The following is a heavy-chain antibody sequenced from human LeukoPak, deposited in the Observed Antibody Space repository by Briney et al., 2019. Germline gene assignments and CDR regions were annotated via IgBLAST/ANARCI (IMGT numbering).Heavy chain of an antibody. CDR3: ARAREGPYYFDY. CDR2: IYYSGST. V-gene: IGHV4-30-4*08. D-gene: IGHD1-26*01. Sequence: SQTLSLTCTVSGGSISSGDYYWSWIRQPPGKGLEWIGYIYYSGSTYYNPSLKSRVTISVDTSKNQFSLKLSSVTAADTAVYYCARAREGPYYFDYWGQGTLVTVSS. J-gene: IGHJ4*02. CDR1: GGSISSGDYY.